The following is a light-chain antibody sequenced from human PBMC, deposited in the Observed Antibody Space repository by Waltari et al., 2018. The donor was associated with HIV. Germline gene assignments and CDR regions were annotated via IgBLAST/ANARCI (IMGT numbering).Light chain of an antibody. Sequence: EVAVTQSPATLSVFPGVRGTLSCKTSQNVGNNVAWYQKTSDQGPSLLIFGASTRATGVPGKFGGGGSGTEFNLTIASLQANDSAVYYCQHYDNWSRTFGQGTTVEIK. J-gene: IGKJ1*01. CDR1: QNVGNN. CDR2: GAS. V-gene: IGKV3-15*01. CDR3: QHYDNWSRT.